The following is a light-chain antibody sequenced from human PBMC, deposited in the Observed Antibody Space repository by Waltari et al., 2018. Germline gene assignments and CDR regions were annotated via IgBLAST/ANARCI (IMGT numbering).Light chain of an antibody. CDR2: VNSDGSH. CDR3: QTGGHGTWV. J-gene: IGLJ3*02. V-gene: IGLV4-69*01. Sequence: QLVLTQSPSASASLGASVKLTCTLSSGHSTNVIAWLQKRPERGPRYLMKVNSDGSHKKGDEIPYRFSGSSSGAEHYLTVSSLQSEDEADYYCQTGGHGTWVFGGGTKLTVL. CDR1: SGHSTNV.